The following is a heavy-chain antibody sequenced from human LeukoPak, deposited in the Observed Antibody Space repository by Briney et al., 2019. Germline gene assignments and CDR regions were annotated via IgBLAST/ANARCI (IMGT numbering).Heavy chain of an antibody. V-gene: IGHV4-30-2*01. J-gene: IGHJ5*02. CDR2: IYHSGST. D-gene: IGHD1-1*01. CDR3: ARGTERASWFDP. CDR1: GGSISSGGYS. Sequence: SETLSLTCAASGGSISSGGYSWSWIRQPPGKGLEWIGYIYHSGSTYYSPSLKSRVTISVDRSKNQFSLKLSSVTAADTAVYYCARGTERASWFDPWGQGTLVTVSS.